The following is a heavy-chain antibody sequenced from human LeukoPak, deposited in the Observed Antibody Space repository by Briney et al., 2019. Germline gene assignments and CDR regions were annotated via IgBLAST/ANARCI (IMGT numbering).Heavy chain of an antibody. J-gene: IGHJ6*03. CDR2: INHSGST. CDR1: GGSFSGYY. CDR3: ARGRRGARFYYYYMDV. Sequence: SETLSLTCAVYGGSFSGYYWSWIRQPPGKGLEWIGEINHSGSTNYNPSLKSRVTISVDTSKNQSSLKLSSVTAADTAVYYCARGRRGARFYYYYMDVWGKGTTVTVSS. D-gene: IGHD3-10*01. V-gene: IGHV4-34*01.